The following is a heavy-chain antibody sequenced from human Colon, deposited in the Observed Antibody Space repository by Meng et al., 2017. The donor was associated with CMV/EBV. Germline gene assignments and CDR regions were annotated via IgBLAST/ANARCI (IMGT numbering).Heavy chain of an antibody. V-gene: IGHV3-30*02. CDR1: GFTFSSYG. Sequence: GGPLRLSCAASGFTFSSYGMHWVRQAPGKGLEWVAFIRYDGSNKYYADSVKGRFTISRDNSKNTLYLQMNSLRAEDTAVYYCAKDYGGYCSSTSCYYFDYWGQGTLVTVSS. CDR3: AKDYGGYCSSTSCYYFDY. J-gene: IGHJ4*02. CDR2: IRYDGSNK. D-gene: IGHD2-2*01.